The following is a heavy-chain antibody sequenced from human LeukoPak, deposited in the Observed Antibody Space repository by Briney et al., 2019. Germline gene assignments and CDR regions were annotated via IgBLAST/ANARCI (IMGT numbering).Heavy chain of an antibody. CDR3: ARDQGSAVGGYSGYDPHPFDY. CDR2: ISAYNGNT. J-gene: IGHJ4*02. D-gene: IGHD5-12*01. CDR1: GYTFTSYG. Sequence: ASVKVSCKASGYTFTSYGISWVRQAPGQGLEWMGWISAYNGNTNYAQKLQGRVTMTTDTSTSTAYMELRSLRSDDTAVYYCARDQGSAVGGYSGYDPHPFDYWGQGTLVTVSS. V-gene: IGHV1-18*01.